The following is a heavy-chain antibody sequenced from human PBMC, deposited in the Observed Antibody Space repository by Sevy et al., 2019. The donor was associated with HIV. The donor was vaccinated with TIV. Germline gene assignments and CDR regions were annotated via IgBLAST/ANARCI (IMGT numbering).Heavy chain of an antibody. CDR1: GGSISSYF. CDR3: AGDSTTRPRVLDY. D-gene: IGHD1-1*01. J-gene: IGHJ4*02. V-gene: IGHV4-59*01. CDR2: IYFTGNT. Sequence: SETLSLTCSVSGGSISSYFWTWVRQSPGKGLEWIGKIYFTGNTDYSPALQSRVILSLDTSKSQFSLTLKSVTAADTAIYFCAGDSTTRPRVLDYWGQGTLVTVSS.